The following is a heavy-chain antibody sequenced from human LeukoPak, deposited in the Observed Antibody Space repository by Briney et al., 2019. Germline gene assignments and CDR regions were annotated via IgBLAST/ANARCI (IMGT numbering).Heavy chain of an antibody. V-gene: IGHV3-7*01. D-gene: IGHD3-22*01. Sequence: GGSLRLSCAASGFTFSSYWMSWVRQAPGKGLEWVANIKQDGSEKYYVDSVKGRFTISRDNAKNSLYLQMNSLRAEDTAVCYCARGSSGYYSGGFDYWGQGTLVTVSS. CDR1: GFTFSSYW. CDR3: ARGSSGYYSGGFDY. J-gene: IGHJ4*02. CDR2: IKQDGSEK.